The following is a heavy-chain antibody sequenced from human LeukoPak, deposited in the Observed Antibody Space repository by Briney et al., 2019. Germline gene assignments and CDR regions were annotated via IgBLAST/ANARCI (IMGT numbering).Heavy chain of an antibody. CDR3: ARTGIAVQGFDY. V-gene: IGHV1-46*01. J-gene: IGHJ4*02. CDR1: GYTFTSYY. D-gene: IGHD6-19*01. CDR2: INPSGGST. Sequence: ASVKVSCKASGYTFTSYYMHWVRQAPGQGLEWMGIINPSGGSTSYAQKFQGRVTMTRDRSTSTVHMELSSLRSEDTAVYYCARTGIAVQGFDYWGQGTLVTVSS.